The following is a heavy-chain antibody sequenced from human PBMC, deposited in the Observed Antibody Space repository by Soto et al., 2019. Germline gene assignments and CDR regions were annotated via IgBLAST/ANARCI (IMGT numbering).Heavy chain of an antibody. J-gene: IGHJ5*02. Sequence: QVRLHEAGPRLVKPSETLSLTCSVSGDSLSDYYVSWIRQTAGKGLEWIGRTYSTGNVNSNPSLRSRITMSVDTSKRQFLLKVRSVTAADTAFYFCARENPPEMTRGWFDPWGQGILVTVSS. CDR2: TYSTGNV. D-gene: IGHD3-10*01. CDR3: ARENPPEMTRGWFDP. CDR1: GDSLSDYY. V-gene: IGHV4-4*07.